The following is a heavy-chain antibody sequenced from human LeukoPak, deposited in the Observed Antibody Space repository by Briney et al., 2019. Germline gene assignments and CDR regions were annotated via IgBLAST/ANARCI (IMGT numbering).Heavy chain of an antibody. D-gene: IGHD3-22*01. CDR2: ISGSGGST. V-gene: IGHV3-23*01. J-gene: IGHJ3*02. Sequence: GGSLRLSCAASRFTFSSYAMSWVRQAPGKGLEWVSAISGSGGSTYYADSVKGRFTISRDNSKNTLYLQMNSLRAEDTAVYYCAKDSSGYLLLDAFDIWGQGTMVTVSS. CDR1: RFTFSSYA. CDR3: AKDSSGYLLLDAFDI.